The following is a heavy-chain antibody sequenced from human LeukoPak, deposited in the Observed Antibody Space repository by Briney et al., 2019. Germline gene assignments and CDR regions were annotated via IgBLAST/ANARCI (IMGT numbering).Heavy chain of an antibody. D-gene: IGHD3-3*01. CDR2: ISYDGSNK. CDR3: AKPESVYYDFWSGYSPYYFDY. Sequence: GGSLRLSCAASGFTFSSYGMPWVRQAPGKGLEWVAVISYDGSNKYYADSVKGRFTISRDNSKNTLYLQMNSLRAEDTAVYYCAKPESVYYDFWSGYSPYYFDYWGQGTLVTVSS. V-gene: IGHV3-30*18. J-gene: IGHJ4*02. CDR1: GFTFSSYG.